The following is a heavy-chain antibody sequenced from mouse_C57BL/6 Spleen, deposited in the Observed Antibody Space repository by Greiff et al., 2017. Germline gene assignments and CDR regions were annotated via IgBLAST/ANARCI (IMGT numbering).Heavy chain of an antibody. J-gene: IGHJ1*03. D-gene: IGHD1-1*01. CDR1: GFTFSSYA. CDR2: ISSGGDYI. V-gene: IGHV5-9-1*02. CDR3: TRAPMDYYGSSYGYFDV. Sequence: EVQGVESGEGLVKPGGSLKLSCAASGFTFSSYAMSWVRQTPEKRLEWVAYISSGGDYIYYADTVKGRFTISRDNARNTLYLQMSSLKSEDTAMYYCTRAPMDYYGSSYGYFDVWGTGTTVTVSS.